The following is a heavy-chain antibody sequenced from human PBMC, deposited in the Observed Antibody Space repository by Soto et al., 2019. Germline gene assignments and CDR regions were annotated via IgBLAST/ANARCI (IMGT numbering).Heavy chain of an antibody. V-gene: IGHV4-59*08. CDR1: GGFLSRSY. Sequence: QVQLQASGPGLVKPSETLSLTCTVSGGFLSRSYWSWIRQSPGKGLEWIGYIYESGSTSYNPSLKRRVAVSIDMSKNHFSLTLRSVTAADTAVYYCVRHLPVPMAVGSFYILGRGALITFSS. D-gene: IGHD2-8*01. CDR3: VRHLPVPMAVGSFYI. CDR2: IYESGST. J-gene: IGHJ3*02.